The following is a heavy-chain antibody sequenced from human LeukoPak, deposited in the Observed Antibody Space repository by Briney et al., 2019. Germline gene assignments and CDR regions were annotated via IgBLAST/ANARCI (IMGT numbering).Heavy chain of an antibody. J-gene: IGHJ4*02. CDR2: ISHRGST. CDR3: ARGAEYYAIWRGYAGYSDY. CDR1: GFTFSSYS. Sequence: GSLRLSCAASGFTFSSYSMNWVRQAPGKGLEWVGSISHRGSTYYNPSLRSRIPISLDRSKQKFSLKLTSVTAADTAVYFCARGAEYYAIWRGYAGYSDYWGQGISVTVSS. V-gene: IGHV4-38-2*01. D-gene: IGHD3-3*01.